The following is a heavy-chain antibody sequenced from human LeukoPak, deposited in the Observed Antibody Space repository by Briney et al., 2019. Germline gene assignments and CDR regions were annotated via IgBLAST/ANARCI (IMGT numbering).Heavy chain of an antibody. D-gene: IGHD2-15*01. CDR2: ISGSGGST. CDR1: GFTFSSYA. J-gene: IGHJ4*02. Sequence: GGSLRLSCAASGFTFSSYAMSWVRQAPGKGLEWVSAISGSGGSTYYADSVKGRFTISRDNSKNTLYLQMNSLRAEDTAVYYCAKMVDCSGGSCHFDYWGQGTLVTVSS. V-gene: IGHV3-23*01. CDR3: AKMVDCSGGSCHFDY.